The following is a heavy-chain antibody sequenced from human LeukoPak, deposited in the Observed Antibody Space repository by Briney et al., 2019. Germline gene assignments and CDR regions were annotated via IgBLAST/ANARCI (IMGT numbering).Heavy chain of an antibody. D-gene: IGHD5-24*01. J-gene: IGHJ5*02. Sequence: GGSLRLSCAASGFTFDDYAMHWVRQAPGKGLEWVSGISWNSGSIGYADSVKGRFTISRDNAKNSLYLQMNSLRAEDTALYYCAKDASRDGYTITYNWFDPWGQGTLVTVSS. V-gene: IGHV3-9*01. CDR1: GFTFDDYA. CDR2: ISWNSGSI. CDR3: AKDASRDGYTITYNWFDP.